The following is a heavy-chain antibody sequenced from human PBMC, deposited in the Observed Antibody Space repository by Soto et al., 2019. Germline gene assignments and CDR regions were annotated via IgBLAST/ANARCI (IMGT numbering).Heavy chain of an antibody. Sequence: SVKVSCKASGYTFTSYGISWVRQAPGQGLEWMGGIIPIFGTANYAQKFQGRVTITADESTSTAYMELSSLRSEDTAVYYCARRGYCSGGSCYDFDYWGQGTLVTVSS. D-gene: IGHD2-15*01. V-gene: IGHV1-69*13. J-gene: IGHJ4*02. CDR3: ARRGYCSGGSCYDFDY. CDR2: IIPIFGTA. CDR1: GYTFTSYG.